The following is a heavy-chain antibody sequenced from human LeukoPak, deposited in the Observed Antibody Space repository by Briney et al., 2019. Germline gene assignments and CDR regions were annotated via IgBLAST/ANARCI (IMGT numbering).Heavy chain of an antibody. CDR1: GYTFTGYY. Sequence: ASVKVSCKGSGYTFTGYYMHWVRQAPGQGLEWMGWINPKSGDTHYAQKFQGRVTMTRDTSISTAYMELSRLRSDDTAVYYCARIRGPYCSSTSCLPPGWFDPWGQGTLVTVSS. CDR3: ARIRGPYCSSTSCLPPGWFDP. V-gene: IGHV1-2*02. J-gene: IGHJ5*02. D-gene: IGHD2-2*01. CDR2: INPKSGDT.